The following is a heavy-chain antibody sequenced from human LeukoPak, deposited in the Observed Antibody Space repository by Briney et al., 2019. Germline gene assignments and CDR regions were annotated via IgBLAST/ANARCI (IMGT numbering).Heavy chain of an antibody. D-gene: IGHD2/OR15-2a*01. Sequence: KPSETLSLTCTVSGGSISSYYWGWIRQPPGKGLEWIGIIYYSGSTYYSPSLKGRVTISVDTSKNQFSLKLSSVTAADTAVYYCARAFRARYFDLWGRGTLVTVSS. V-gene: IGHV4-39*01. CDR1: GGSISSYY. CDR3: ARAFRARYFDL. J-gene: IGHJ2*01. CDR2: IYYSGST.